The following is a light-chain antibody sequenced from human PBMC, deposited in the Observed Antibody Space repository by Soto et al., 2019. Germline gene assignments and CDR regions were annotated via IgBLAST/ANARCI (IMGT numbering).Light chain of an antibody. Sequence: HCVLTQPASVSGSPGDSITISYTGANSDIGNYDFVSWYRQHPGEAPKVLIFDVSNRPSGISNRFSGSKSGNTASLTIYGLQAEDEADYFCSSYTSTSSFYGFGTGNKVTV. CDR2: DVS. CDR1: NSDIGNYDF. V-gene: IGLV2-14*03. J-gene: IGLJ1*01. CDR3: SSYTSTSSFYG.